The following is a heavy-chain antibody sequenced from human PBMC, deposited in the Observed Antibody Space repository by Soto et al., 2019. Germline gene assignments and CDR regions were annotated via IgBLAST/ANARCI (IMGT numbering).Heavy chain of an antibody. Sequence: EVQLLQSGGGLVQPGGSLRLSCAASGFSFGNYVMNWVRQAPGKGLEWVSGISDSGGSSSSADSVKGRFTVSRENSKNTLYLQMDSLTGDDTAGYYCTKGGDSWSGYAQHWGQGALVTVAS. V-gene: IGHV3-23*01. J-gene: IGHJ1*01. CDR1: GFSFGNYV. CDR2: ISDSGGSS. D-gene: IGHD3-3*01. CDR3: TKGGDSWSGYAQH.